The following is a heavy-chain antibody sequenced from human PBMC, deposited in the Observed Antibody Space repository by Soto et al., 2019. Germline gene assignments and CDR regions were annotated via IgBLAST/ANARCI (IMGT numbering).Heavy chain of an antibody. CDR3: VSDRGYGHASVPYS. Sequence: QAQLVESGGGVVQPGRSLRLSCAASGFTFSSYGMHWVRQAPGTGLEWVAVISYDGGRQHYAESAKGRFTISRDNSKNMVLLQMNSLSAEDTAVYYCVSDRGYGHASVPYSWGQGTLVSVSS. V-gene: IGHV3-30*03. CDR1: GFTFSSYG. D-gene: IGHD5-18*01. J-gene: IGHJ4*02. CDR2: ISYDGGRQ.